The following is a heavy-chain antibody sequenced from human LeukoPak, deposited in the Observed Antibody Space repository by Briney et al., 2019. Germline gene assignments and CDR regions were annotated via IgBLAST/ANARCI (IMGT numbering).Heavy chain of an antibody. J-gene: IGHJ5*02. CDR3: ANRGGRTPRIWFAP. D-gene: IGHD3-10*01. CDR1: GYTFTSYA. Sequence: ASVKVSCKASGYTFTSYAMNWVRQAPGQGLEWMGGIIPIFGTPNYAQKFQGRVTITTDESTSTTYMELTSLKSEDTAMYYCANRGGRTPRIWFAPGAQGPLVTVPS. CDR2: IIPIFGTP. V-gene: IGHV1-69*05.